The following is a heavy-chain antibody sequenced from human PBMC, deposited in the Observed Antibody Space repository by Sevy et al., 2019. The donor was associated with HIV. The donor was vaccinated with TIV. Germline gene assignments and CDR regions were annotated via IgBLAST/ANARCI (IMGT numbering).Heavy chain of an antibody. Sequence: GGSLRLSCAASGFTFCSYDMHWVRQATGKGLEWVSAIGTAGDTYYPGSVKGRFTISRENAKNSLYLQMNSLRAGDTAVYYCARGTGIVVVSASDVWGQGTTVTVSS. CDR1: GFTFCSYD. J-gene: IGHJ6*01. V-gene: IGHV3-13*01. D-gene: IGHD2-2*01. CDR3: ARGTGIVVVSASDV. CDR2: IGTAGDT.